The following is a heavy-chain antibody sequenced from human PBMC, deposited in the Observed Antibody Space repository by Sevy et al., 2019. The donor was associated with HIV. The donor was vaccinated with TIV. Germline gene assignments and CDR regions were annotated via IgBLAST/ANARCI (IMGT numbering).Heavy chain of an antibody. J-gene: IGHJ4*02. Sequence: GGCLRLSCAASGFTFSYYTMKCVRQAPGKGLEWVSSISSGSSYISYGESVKGRFTISRDNAKNSLFLQMNSLRAADTAVYYCARSLDYYHSSGANDYWGQGTPVIVSS. CDR1: GFTFSYYT. CDR2: ISSGSSYI. D-gene: IGHD3-22*01. V-gene: IGHV3-21*01. CDR3: ARSLDYYHSSGANDY.